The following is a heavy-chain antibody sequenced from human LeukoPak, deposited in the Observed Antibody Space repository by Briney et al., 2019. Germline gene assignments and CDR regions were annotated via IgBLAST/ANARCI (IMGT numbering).Heavy chain of an antibody. CDR3: ARALSGSYLGYYYGMDV. V-gene: IGHV3-23*01. CDR2: ISGSGDNT. D-gene: IGHD1-26*01. CDR1: GFTFSGFA. Sequence: GGSLRLSCAASGFTFSGFAMSWVRRTPGKGLEWVSGISGSGDNTLYADSVKGRFTISRDNSKNTLYLQMNSLRAEDTAVYYCARALSGSYLGYYYGMDVWGQGTTVTVSS. J-gene: IGHJ6*02.